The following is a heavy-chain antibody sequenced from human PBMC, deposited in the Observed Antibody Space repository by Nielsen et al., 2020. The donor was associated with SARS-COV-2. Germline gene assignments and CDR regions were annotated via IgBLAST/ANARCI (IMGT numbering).Heavy chain of an antibody. J-gene: IGHJ3*02. D-gene: IGHD3-3*01. V-gene: IGHV4-61*08. CDR3: ARERDFWSGYKAFEI. Sequence: SETLSLTCTVSGGSIGSGGYFWTWIRQPPGKGLEWIGYIYYSGSTNYNPSLESRVTISIDTSKHQFSLRLSSVTAADTAIYYCARERDFWSGYKAFEIWGQGTVVTVSS. CDR1: GGSIGSGGYF. CDR2: IYYSGST.